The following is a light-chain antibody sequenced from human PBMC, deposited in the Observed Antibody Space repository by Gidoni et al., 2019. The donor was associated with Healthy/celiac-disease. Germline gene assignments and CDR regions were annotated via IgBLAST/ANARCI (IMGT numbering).Light chain of an antibody. CDR2: GAS. CDR3: QQYGSSPLT. J-gene: IGKJ4*01. CDR1: QSVSSSY. Sequence: EIDLTQSPVTLSLSPVERATLSCRASQSVSSSYLAWYQQKPGQAPRLLIYGASSRATGIPARFSGSGSGTDFTLTISRLEPEDFAVYYCQQYGSSPLTFGGGTKVEIK. V-gene: IGKV3-20*01.